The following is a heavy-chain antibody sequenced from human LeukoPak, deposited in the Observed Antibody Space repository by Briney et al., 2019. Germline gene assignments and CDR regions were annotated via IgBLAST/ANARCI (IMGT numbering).Heavy chain of an antibody. J-gene: IGHJ4*02. Sequence: GGSLRLSCAASGFTFDDYAMHWVRQAPGKGLEWVSGISWNSGSIGYAGSVKGRFTISRDNAKNSLYLQMNSLRAEDTALYYCAKDREVSGSYFDYWGQGTLVTVSS. CDR2: ISWNSGSI. CDR3: AKDREVSGSYFDY. V-gene: IGHV3-9*01. D-gene: IGHD1-26*01. CDR1: GFTFDDYA.